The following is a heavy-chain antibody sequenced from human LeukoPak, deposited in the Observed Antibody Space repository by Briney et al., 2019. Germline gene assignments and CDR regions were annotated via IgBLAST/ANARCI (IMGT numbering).Heavy chain of an antibody. J-gene: IGHJ4*02. CDR3: ARDRKYDGVDY. CDR2: ISSSSSYI. V-gene: IGHV3-21*01. Sequence: GGSLRLSCAASGFTFSSYSMNWVRQAPGKGLEWVSSISSSSSYIYYADSVKGRFTISRDNAKNSLYLQMNRLRAEDTAVYYCARDRKYDGVDYWGQGTLVTVSS. CDR1: GFTFSSYS. D-gene: IGHD2-8*01.